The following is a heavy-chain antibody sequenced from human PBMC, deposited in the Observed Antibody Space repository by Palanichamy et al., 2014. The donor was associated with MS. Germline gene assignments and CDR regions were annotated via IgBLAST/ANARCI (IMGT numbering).Heavy chain of an antibody. Sequence: QVQLQESGPGLVKPSGTLSLTCAVSGGSISTTNWWIWVRQPPGRGLELIGEIYFRGNTNYNPSLKNRVTLSLDTSKNQFSLRPVSVTAADSAVYYCAKLALDDDTWHYGIDVWGQGTTVTVSS. CDR2: IYFRGNT. D-gene: IGHD1-1*01. J-gene: IGHJ6*02. CDR3: AKLALDDDTWHYGIDV. CDR1: GGSISTTNW. V-gene: IGHV4-4*02.